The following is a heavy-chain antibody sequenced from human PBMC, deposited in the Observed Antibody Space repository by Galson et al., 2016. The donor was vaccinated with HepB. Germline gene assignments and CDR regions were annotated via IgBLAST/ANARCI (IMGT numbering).Heavy chain of an antibody. CDR1: GFTFSDYY. Sequence: SLRLSCAAPGFTFSDYYMGWIRQAPGKGLEWVAYISSSGSTMSYADSVKGRFTISRDNAKNLLFLQMNNLRADDTAVYYCARDGLRIAVKYYFAMDVWGQGTTVTVSS. CDR2: ISSSGSTM. V-gene: IGHV3-11*01. J-gene: IGHJ6*02. CDR3: ARDGLRIAVKYYFAMDV. D-gene: IGHD5-12*01.